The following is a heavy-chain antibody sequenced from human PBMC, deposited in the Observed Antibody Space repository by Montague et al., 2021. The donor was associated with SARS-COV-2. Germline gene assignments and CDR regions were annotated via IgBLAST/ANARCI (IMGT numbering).Heavy chain of an antibody. Sequence: SETLSLTCAVYSGSLSGYYWSWIRQAPGKGLEWIGEVNYSGDTYYNPSLTSRVTISMGTSESQFSLKMTSVTAADTAVYYCARLESSWCFFDYWGQGTLVTVSS. D-gene: IGHD1-1*01. CDR2: VNYSGDT. V-gene: IGHV4-34*01. CDR1: SGSLSGYY. CDR3: ARLESSWCFFDY. J-gene: IGHJ4*02.